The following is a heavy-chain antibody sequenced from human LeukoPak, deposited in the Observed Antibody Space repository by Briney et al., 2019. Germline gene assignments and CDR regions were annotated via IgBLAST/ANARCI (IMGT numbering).Heavy chain of an antibody. J-gene: IGHJ4*02. Sequence: GRSLRLSCAASGFTFSSYGMHWVRQAPGKGLEWVAVISYDGSNKYYADSVKGRVTISRDNSKNTLYLQMNSLRAEDTAVYYCVGGAGTDFDYWGQGTLVTVSS. V-gene: IGHV3-30*03. CDR2: ISYDGSNK. CDR3: VGGAGTDFDY. D-gene: IGHD1-26*01. CDR1: GFTFSSYG.